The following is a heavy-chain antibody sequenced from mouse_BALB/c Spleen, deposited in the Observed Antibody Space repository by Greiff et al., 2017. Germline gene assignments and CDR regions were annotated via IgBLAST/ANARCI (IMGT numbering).Heavy chain of an antibody. CDR1: GFNIKDTY. Sequence: LVESGAELVKPGASVKLSCTASGFNIKDTYMHWVKQRPEQGLEWIGRIDPANGNTKYDPKFQGKATITADTSSNTAYLQLSSLTSEDTAVYYCARGVYDGYYGWFAYWGQGTLVTVSA. V-gene: IGHV14-3*02. CDR2: IDPANGNT. D-gene: IGHD2-3*01. CDR3: ARGVYDGYYGWFAY. J-gene: IGHJ3*01.